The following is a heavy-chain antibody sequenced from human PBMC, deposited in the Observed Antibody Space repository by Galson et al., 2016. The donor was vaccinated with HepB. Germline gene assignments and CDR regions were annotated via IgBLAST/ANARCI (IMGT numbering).Heavy chain of an antibody. V-gene: IGHV4-39*01. D-gene: IGHD2/OR15-2a*01. CDR2: MFSSGNT. J-gene: IGHJ5*02. Sequence: SETLSLTCSVSGDSITTSRNYWGWVSLSPGEGLEWIGSMFSSGNTYSNPTLKNRVTMSADTSRNQFSLRLASVTTADSALYYCAKHKGRNWFDPWGRGTLVIVSS. CDR1: GDSITTSRNY. CDR3: AKHKGRNWFDP.